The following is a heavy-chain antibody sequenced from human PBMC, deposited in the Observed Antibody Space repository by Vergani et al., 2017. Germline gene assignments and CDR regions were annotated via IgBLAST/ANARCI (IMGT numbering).Heavy chain of an antibody. V-gene: IGHV4-39*01. CDR2: IYYRGST. D-gene: IGHD3-10*01. J-gene: IGHJ4*02. CDR1: GGSISSSSYY. CDR3: AIRTTMVRGVLEIARYYFDY. Sequence: QLQLQESGPGLVKPSETLSLTCTVSGGSISSSSYYWGWIRQPPGKGVAWIGRIYYRGSTYYNPSLKSRFTISVDKSKNQLSLKLSSVTAADTAVFYCAIRTTMVRGVLEIARYYFDYWGQGTLVTVSS.